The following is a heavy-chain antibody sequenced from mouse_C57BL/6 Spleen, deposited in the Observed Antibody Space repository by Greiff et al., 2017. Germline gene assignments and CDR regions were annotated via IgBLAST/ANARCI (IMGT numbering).Heavy chain of an antibody. V-gene: IGHV1-64*01. J-gene: IGHJ2*01. CDR1: GYTFTSYR. CDR3: SRGGSSYGSRYYFDY. CDR2: IYPNSGST. Sequence: VKLQQPGAELVKPGASVKLSCKASGYTFTSYRMHWVKQRPGQGLEWIGMIYPNSGSTNYNEKFKSKATLTVDKSSSTAYMQLSSLTSEDSAVYDVSRGGSSYGSRYYFDYWGKGTTLTVSS. D-gene: IGHD1-1*01.